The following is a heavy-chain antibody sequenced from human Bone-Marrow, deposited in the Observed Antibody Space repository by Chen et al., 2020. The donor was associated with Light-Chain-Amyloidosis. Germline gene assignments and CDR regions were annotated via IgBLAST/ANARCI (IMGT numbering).Heavy chain of an antibody. J-gene: IGHJ6*03. Sequence: QVQLQQWGAGLLKPSETLSLTCGVYGGALRGYYWRWIRQAPGKGLEWSGEINHSGDTKYNTSLRGRLTISVDTSKSQFSLKLRSVPAADTAVYYCARRIFGIVRTAYCYYMDVWGKGTTVTVSS. CDR1: GGALRGYY. D-gene: IGHD3-3*01. CDR2: INHSGDT. CDR3: ARRIFGIVRTAYCYYMDV. V-gene: IGHV4-34*01.